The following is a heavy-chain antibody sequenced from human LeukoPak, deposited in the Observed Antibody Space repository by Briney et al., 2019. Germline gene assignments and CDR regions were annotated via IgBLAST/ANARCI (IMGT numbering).Heavy chain of an antibody. D-gene: IGHD3-3*01. J-gene: IGHJ4*02. CDR1: GGSISSYY. Sequence: SETLSLTCTVSGGSISSYYWSWIRQPPGKGLEWIGYIYYSGSTDSNPSLKRRVTISVDTSKNQFSLKLSSVTAADTAVYYCARGSYDFWSGYYRGTGRYYFDYWGQGTLVTVSS. CDR3: ARGSYDFWSGYYRGTGRYYFDY. V-gene: IGHV4-59*01. CDR2: IYYSGST.